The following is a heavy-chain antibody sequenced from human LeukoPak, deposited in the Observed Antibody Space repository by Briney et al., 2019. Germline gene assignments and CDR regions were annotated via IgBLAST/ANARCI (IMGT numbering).Heavy chain of an antibody. CDR3: ARGVVIAPQTFDY. Sequence: PSETLSLTCTVSGGSISSYYWSWIRQPPGKGLEWIGYIYYSGSTNYNPSLKSRVTISVDTSKNQFSLKLSSVTAADTAVYYCARGVVIAPQTFDYWGQGTLVTVSS. CDR2: IYYSGST. J-gene: IGHJ4*02. D-gene: IGHD2-21*01. V-gene: IGHV4-59*01. CDR1: GGSISSYY.